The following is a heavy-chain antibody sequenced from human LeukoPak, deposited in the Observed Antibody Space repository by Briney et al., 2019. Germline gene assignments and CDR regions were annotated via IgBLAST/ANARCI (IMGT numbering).Heavy chain of an antibody. V-gene: IGHV3-7*01. Sequence: GGSLRLSCAASGFTFSSYWMSWVRQAPGKGLEWVANIKQDGSEKYYVDSVKGRFTISRDNAKNSLYLQMNSLRAEDTAVYYCARDSSGWSLTYYYYYMDVWGKGTTVTVSS. CDR1: GFTFSSYW. CDR2: IKQDGSEK. J-gene: IGHJ6*03. CDR3: ARDSSGWSLTYYYYYMDV. D-gene: IGHD6-19*01.